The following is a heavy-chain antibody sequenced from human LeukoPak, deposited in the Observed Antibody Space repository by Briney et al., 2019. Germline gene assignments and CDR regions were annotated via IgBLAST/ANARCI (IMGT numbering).Heavy chain of an antibody. V-gene: IGHV3-23*01. CDR3: AKRGVVIRVILVGFHKEAYYFES. CDR2: ISDSGGST. D-gene: IGHD3/OR15-3a*01. Sequence: GGSLRLSCAVSGITLSNYGMSWVRQAPGKGLEWVAGISDSGGSTKYADSVKGRFTVARDNRKNTLYLQMNSLRAEDTAVYFCAKRGVVIRVILVGFHKEAYYFESWGQGALVTVSS. J-gene: IGHJ4*02. CDR1: GITLSNYG.